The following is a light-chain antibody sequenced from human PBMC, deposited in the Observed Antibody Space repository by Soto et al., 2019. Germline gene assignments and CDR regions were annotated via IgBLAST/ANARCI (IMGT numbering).Light chain of an antibody. CDR1: QSVSTR. CDR3: HQSSNWPHT. J-gene: IGKJ2*01. CDR2: SAS. V-gene: IGKV3-11*01. Sequence: ETVVTQSPATLSLSPGERATLSCRASQSVSTRLEWYQQKPGQAPRLLINSASNRATGIPARFSGSGSGTDFTLTISSLEAEDFAVYYCHQSSNWPHTFGQETKVDIK.